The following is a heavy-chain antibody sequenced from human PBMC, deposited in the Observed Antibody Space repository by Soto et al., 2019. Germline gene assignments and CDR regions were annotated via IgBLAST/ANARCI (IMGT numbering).Heavy chain of an antibody. CDR2: IIPIFGTA. D-gene: IGHD6-19*01. V-gene: IGHV1-69*12. CDR1: GGTFSSYA. Sequence: QVQLVQSGAEVKKPGSSVKVSCKASGGTFSSYAISWVRQAPGQGLEWMGGIIPIFGTANYAQKFQGRVTITADESTSTAYMELSSLRSEDTAVYSCAIQNWVGGWYVVDYWGQGTLVTVSS. J-gene: IGHJ4*02. CDR3: AIQNWVGGWYVVDY.